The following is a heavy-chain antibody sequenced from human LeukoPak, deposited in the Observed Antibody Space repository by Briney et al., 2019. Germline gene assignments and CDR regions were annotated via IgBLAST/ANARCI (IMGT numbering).Heavy chain of an antibody. J-gene: IGHJ4*02. CDR3: AREGELGFGEFYFDY. CDR2: ISYDGSKK. V-gene: IGHV3-30-3*01. CDR1: GFTFSSYA. Sequence: PGGSLRLSCAASGFTFSSYAMHWVRQAPGKGLEWVAVISYDGSKKYYADSVKGRFTISKDNSKNTLYLQMNSLRAEDTAVYYCAREGELGFGEFYFDYWGQGTLVTVSS. D-gene: IGHD3-10*01.